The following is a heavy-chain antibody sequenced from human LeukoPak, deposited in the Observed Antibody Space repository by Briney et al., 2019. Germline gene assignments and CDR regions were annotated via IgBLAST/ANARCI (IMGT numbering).Heavy chain of an antibody. V-gene: IGHV1-18*01. J-gene: IGHJ3*02. D-gene: IGHD2-15*01. CDR3: ARPSRDIVVVVAATEDDAFDI. CDR1: GYTFTSYG. CDR2: ISAYNGNT. Sequence: GASVKVSCKASGYTFTSYGISWVRQAPGQGLEWMGWISAYNGNTNYAQKLQGRVTMTTDTSTSTAYMELRSPRSDDTAVYYCARPSRDIVVVVAATEDDAFDIWGQGTMVTVSS.